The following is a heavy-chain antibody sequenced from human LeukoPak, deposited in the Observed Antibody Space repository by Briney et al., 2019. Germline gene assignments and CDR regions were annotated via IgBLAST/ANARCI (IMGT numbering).Heavy chain of an antibody. CDR3: ARWAGFDYGDYGGGDY. J-gene: IGHJ4*02. D-gene: IGHD4-17*01. Sequence: GGSLRLSCAASGFTFSSYSMNWVRQAPGKGLEWVSSISSSSSYIYYADSVKGRFTISRDNAKNSLYLQMNSLRAEDTAVYYCARWAGFDYGDYGGGDYWGQGTLVPVSS. V-gene: IGHV3-21*01. CDR2: ISSSSSYI. CDR1: GFTFSSYS.